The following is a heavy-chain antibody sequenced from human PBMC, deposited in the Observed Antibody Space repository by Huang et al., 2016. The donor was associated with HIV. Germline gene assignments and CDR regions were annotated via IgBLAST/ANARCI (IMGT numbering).Heavy chain of an antibody. CDR2: ISQSGST. J-gene: IGHJ5*02. V-gene: IGHV4-30-2*01. CDR3: ARGDYDTRGYYGWFDP. D-gene: IGHD3-22*01. Sequence: QLRLQESGSGLVKPSQTLSLTCAVSGASISSGGYSWSWSRQPPGKGLEWIGYISQSGSTYYNPSLKSRVTTSVDQAKNQFSLKLNSLTAADTAVYYCARGDYDTRGYYGWFDPWGQGTLVTVSS. CDR1: GASISSGGYS.